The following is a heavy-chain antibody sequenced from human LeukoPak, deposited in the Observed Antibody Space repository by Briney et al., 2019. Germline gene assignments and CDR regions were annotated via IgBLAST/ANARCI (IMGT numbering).Heavy chain of an antibody. CDR3: ARSGYCSGGICYSGLFDY. V-gene: IGHV4-59*01. J-gene: IGHJ4*02. CDR2: FYYRGSS. D-gene: IGHD2-15*01. Sequence: SETLSLTCTVSGVSISSYYWSWIRQSPRKGVELIGYFYYRGSSTYNPSLKRRVTISGDTSKNEFSLRLTSVTAADTGVYYCARSGYCSGGICYSGLFDYWGPGTLVTVSS. CDR1: GVSISSYY.